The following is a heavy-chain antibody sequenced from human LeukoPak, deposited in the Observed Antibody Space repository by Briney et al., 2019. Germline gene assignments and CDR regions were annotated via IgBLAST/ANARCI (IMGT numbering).Heavy chain of an antibody. V-gene: IGHV4-59*01. Sequence: SETLSLTCTVSGGSIRAYYWSWIRQPPGKGLEWIGYVYYTGSTNYNPSLKSRVTTSVDTSKNQFSLKLSSVTAADTAVYFCARGYSGYDTYWYSDLWGRGTLVTVSS. CDR3: ARGYSGYDTYWYSDL. J-gene: IGHJ2*01. CDR1: GGSIRAYY. D-gene: IGHD5-12*01. CDR2: VYYTGST.